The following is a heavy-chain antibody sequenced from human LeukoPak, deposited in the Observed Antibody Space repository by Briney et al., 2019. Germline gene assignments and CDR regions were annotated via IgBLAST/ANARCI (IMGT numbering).Heavy chain of an antibody. CDR3: ARHIQQGYCTNGVCPQGYYYYGMDA. J-gene: IGHJ6*02. D-gene: IGHD2-8*01. V-gene: IGHV5-51*01. CDR1: GYSFTSYW. Sequence: GESLKISCKGSGYSFTSYWIGWVRQMPGKGLEWMGIIYPGDSDTRYSPSFQGQVTISADKSISTAYLQWSSLKASDTAMYYCARHIQQGYCTNGVCPQGYYYYGMDAWGQGTTVTVSS. CDR2: IYPGDSDT.